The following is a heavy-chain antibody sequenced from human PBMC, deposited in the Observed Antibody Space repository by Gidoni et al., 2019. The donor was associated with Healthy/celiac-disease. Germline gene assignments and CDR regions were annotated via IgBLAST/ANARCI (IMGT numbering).Heavy chain of an antibody. V-gene: IGHV4-31*01. J-gene: IGHJ4*02. CDR1: AGSISSGGYY. Sequence: QVQLQESGPGLVKPSQTLSLTCTVSAGSISSGGYYWSWIRQHPGKGLEWIGYIYYSGSTYYNPSLKSLVTISVDTSKNQFSLKLSSVTAADTAVYYCARVNDSSGYVDYWGQGTLVTVSS. D-gene: IGHD3-22*01. CDR3: ARVNDSSGYVDY. CDR2: IYYSGST.